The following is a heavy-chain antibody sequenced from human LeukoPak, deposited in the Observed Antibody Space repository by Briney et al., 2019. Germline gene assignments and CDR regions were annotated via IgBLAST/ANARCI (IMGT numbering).Heavy chain of an antibody. CDR3: AREGRGVTKYFQY. CDR1: GFTFSSYS. J-gene: IGHJ1*01. V-gene: IGHV3-21*01. Sequence: GGSLRLSCAASGFTFSSYSMNWVRQAPGKGLEWVSSISSSSSYIYYADSVKGRFTISRDNAKNSLYLQMNSLRAEDTAVYYCAREGRGVTKYFQYWGQGTLVTVSS. D-gene: IGHD2-21*02. CDR2: ISSSSSYI.